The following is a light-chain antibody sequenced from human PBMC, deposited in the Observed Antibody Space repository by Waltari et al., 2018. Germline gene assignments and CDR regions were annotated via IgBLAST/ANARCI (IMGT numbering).Light chain of an antibody. V-gene: IGLV2-8*01. J-gene: IGLJ2*01. Sequence: QSALTQPPSASGSPGQPVTISCPGTSSDVGGYNYVSWYQQHPGKAPKLIIYEVTKRPSGVPDRFSGSKSGNTASLTISGLQPEDEAHYYCCSYSGSNTWIFGGGTQLTVL. CDR2: EVT. CDR3: CSYSGSNTWI. CDR1: SSDVGGYNY.